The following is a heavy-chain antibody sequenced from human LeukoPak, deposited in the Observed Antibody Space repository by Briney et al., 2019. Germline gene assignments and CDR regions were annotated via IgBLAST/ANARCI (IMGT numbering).Heavy chain of an antibody. J-gene: IGHJ4*02. V-gene: IGHV1-8*01. CDR1: GYTFTSYD. CDR2: MNPNGGNT. Sequence: ASVKVSCKASGYTFTSYDINWVRQATGQGLEWMGWMNPNGGNTGYAQKFQGRVTMTRNTSISTAYMELSSLRSEDTAVYYCAREYYDILTGQTYYFDYWGQGTLVTVSS. CDR3: AREYYDILTGQTYYFDY. D-gene: IGHD3-9*01.